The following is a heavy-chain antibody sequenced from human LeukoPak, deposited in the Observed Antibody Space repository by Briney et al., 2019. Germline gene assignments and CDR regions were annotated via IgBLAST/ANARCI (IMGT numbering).Heavy chain of an antibody. D-gene: IGHD3-16*02. Sequence: SQTLSLTCAVSGASFSSPNHYWSYIRQQPVKGLEWIGYIYYNGNTYYNPSLKSRVSMSVDTSKQQFSLQLNSVTAADAAVYFSARGFVSCHSCMDVWGRGTTVTVSS. V-gene: IGHV4-31*11. CDR1: GASFSSPNHY. CDR3: ARGFVSCHSCMDV. J-gene: IGHJ6*03. CDR2: IYYNGNT.